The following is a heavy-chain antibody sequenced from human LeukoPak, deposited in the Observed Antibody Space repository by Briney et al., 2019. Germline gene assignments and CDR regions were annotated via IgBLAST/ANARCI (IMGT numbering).Heavy chain of an antibody. CDR1: GYTFTGYY. J-gene: IGHJ6*02. CDR2: IIPIFDTT. Sequence: SVKVSCKASGYTFTGYYMHWVRQAPGQGLEWMGGIIPIFDTTNYAQKFQGRVTITTDESTSTAYMELSSLRSEDTAVYYCATPVGIGGYGMDVWGQGTTVTVSS. D-gene: IGHD3-10*01. V-gene: IGHV1-69*05. CDR3: ATPVGIGGYGMDV.